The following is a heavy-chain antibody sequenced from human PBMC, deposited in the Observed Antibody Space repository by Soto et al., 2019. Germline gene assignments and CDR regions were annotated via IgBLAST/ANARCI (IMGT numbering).Heavy chain of an antibody. D-gene: IGHD3-3*01. Sequence: QVQLVQSGAEVKKPGASVKLSCRTSGYTFTHYYIHWVRQAPGQGLEWLAIINPASGSTNYAQDFQGRLTLTMDTSTTTVYMELSGLRAEDTAIFYCAIMLYRRAYDLSRNYYYGMDVWGQGTTVTVSS. CDR3: AIMLYRRAYDLSRNYYYGMDV. J-gene: IGHJ6*02. CDR1: GYTFTHYY. V-gene: IGHV1-46*01. CDR2: INPASGST.